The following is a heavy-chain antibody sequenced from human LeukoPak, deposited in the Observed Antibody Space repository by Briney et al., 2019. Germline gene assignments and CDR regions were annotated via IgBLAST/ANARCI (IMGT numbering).Heavy chain of an antibody. CDR3: ARDVDTAMVIGAFDS. CDR2: IYYSSST. Sequence: SETLSLTCAVSGGSISSDYWSWIRQPPGKGLEWIGYIYYSSSTSSNPSLTPRVAISVDTSKNQSSLKRSSVTAADTAVYYCARDVDTAMVIGAFDSCGQGTMVTVSS. D-gene: IGHD5-18*01. J-gene: IGHJ3*02. CDR1: GGSISSDY. V-gene: IGHV4-59*01.